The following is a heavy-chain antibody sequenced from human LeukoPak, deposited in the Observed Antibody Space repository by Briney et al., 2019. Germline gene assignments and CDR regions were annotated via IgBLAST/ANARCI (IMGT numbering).Heavy chain of an antibody. CDR3: ARGGSYYYGSSGYSAY. V-gene: IGHV1-46*01. CDR1: GYTFTSYY. Sequence: ASVEVSCKASGYTFTSYYMHWVRQAPGQGLEWMGIINPGGGSTSYAQKFQGRVTMTRDMSTSTVYMELSSLTSEDTAVYYCARGGSYYYGSSGYSAYWGQGTLVTVSP. CDR2: INPGGGST. D-gene: IGHD3-22*01. J-gene: IGHJ4*02.